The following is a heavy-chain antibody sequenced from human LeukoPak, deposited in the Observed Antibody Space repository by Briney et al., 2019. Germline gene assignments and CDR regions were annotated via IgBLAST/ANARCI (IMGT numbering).Heavy chain of an antibody. J-gene: IGHJ4*02. V-gene: IGHV4-34*01. CDR3: ARTRTGLHYFDY. CDR2: INHSGST. CDR1: GGSITTYY. Sequence: SETLSLTCTVSGGSITTYYWSWIRQPPGKGLEWIGEINHSGSTNYNPSLKSRVTISVDTSKNQFSLKLSSVTAADTAVYYCARTRTGLHYFDYWGQGTLVTVSS. D-gene: IGHD2-15*01.